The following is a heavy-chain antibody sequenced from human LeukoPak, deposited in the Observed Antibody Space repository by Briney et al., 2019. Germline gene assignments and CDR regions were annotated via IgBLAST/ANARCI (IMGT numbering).Heavy chain of an antibody. D-gene: IGHD1-20*01. Sequence: SETLSLTCAVYGGSFSGYYWSWIRQPPGKGLEWIGEINHSGSTNYNPSLKCRVTISIDTSKNQFSLKLSSVTAADTALYYCASLTGTTDYYFYYMDVWGKGTTVTVSS. J-gene: IGHJ6*03. CDR1: GGSFSGYY. V-gene: IGHV4-34*01. CDR3: ASLTGTTDYYFYYMDV. CDR2: INHSGST.